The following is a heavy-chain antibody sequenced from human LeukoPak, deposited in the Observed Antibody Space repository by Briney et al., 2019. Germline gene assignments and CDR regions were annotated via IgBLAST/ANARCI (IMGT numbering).Heavy chain of an antibody. CDR2: INHSGST. J-gene: IGHJ4*02. D-gene: IGHD5-12*01. Sequence: NPSETLSLTCAVYGGSFSGYYWSWLRQPPGKGLEWIGEINHSGSTNYNPSLKSRVTISVDTSNNQFSLKLSSVTAADTAVYYCARGSRRYSGYEGVRYFDYWGQGTLVTVSS. CDR1: GGSFSGYY. V-gene: IGHV4-34*01. CDR3: ARGSRRYSGYEGVRYFDY.